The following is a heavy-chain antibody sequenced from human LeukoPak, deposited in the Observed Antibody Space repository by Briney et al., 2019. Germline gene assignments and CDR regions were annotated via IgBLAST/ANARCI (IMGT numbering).Heavy chain of an antibody. CDR1: GFTFSIYS. CDR3: ATGLEDSNSDY. V-gene: IGHV3-21*01. J-gene: IGHJ4*02. CDR2: ITSGSSYI. Sequence: GGSLRLSRAASGFTFSIYSMNWVRQAPGKGLEWVSCITSGSSYIYYAESVKGRFTISRDNAKNSLYLQMNSLRAEDAAVYYCATGLEDSNSDYWGQGTLVTVSS.